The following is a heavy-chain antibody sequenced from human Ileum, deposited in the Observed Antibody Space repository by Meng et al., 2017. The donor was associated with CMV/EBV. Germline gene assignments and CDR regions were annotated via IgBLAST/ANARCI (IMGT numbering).Heavy chain of an antibody. D-gene: IGHD1-26*01. V-gene: IGHV3-30*02. CDR1: GFIFKTYG. CDR2: LRSDGNNI. CDR3: ARRWESLSYFDY. J-gene: IGHJ4*02. Sequence: GGSLRLSCAASGFIFKTYGMHWVRQAPGKGLEWVAFLRSDGNNIYYVDSVQGRFIISRDDSNDMLYLQMNSLRVEDTAVYYCARRWESLSYFDYWGQGALVNVSS.